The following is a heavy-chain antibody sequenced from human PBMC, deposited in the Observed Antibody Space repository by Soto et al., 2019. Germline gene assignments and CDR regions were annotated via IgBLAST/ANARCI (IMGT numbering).Heavy chain of an antibody. V-gene: IGHV3-30*18. CDR2: ISYDGSNK. D-gene: IGHD5-18*01. J-gene: IGHJ6*02. CDR3: AKGGGYSYGYLGHYYYYGMDV. Sequence: GGSLRLSCAASGFTFSSYGMHWVRQAPGKGLEWVAVISYDGSNKYYADSVRGRFTISRDNSKNTLYLQMNSLRAEDTAVYYCAKGGGYSYGYLGHYYYYGMDVWGQGTTVTVSS. CDR1: GFTFSSYG.